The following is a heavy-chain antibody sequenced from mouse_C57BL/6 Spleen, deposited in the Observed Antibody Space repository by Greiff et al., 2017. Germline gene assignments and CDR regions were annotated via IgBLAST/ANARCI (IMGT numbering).Heavy chain of an antibody. V-gene: IGHV3-6*01. D-gene: IGHD1-1*01. CDR2: ISYDGSN. J-gene: IGHJ2*01. CDR3: ARDYAGSYFDY. Sequence: EVKLQESGPGLVKPSQSLSLTCSVTGYSITSGYYWNWIRQFPGNKLEWMGYISYDGSNNYNPSLKNRISITRDTSKNQFFLKLNSVTTEDTATYYCARDYAGSYFDYWGQGTTLTVSS. CDR1: GYSITSGYY.